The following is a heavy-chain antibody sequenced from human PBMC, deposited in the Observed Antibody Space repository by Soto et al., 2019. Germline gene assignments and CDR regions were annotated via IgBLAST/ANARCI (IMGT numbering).Heavy chain of an antibody. V-gene: IGHV3-53*04. Sequence: ESGGGLVQPGGFLRLSCAASGFSVSSNYMSWVRQAPGKGLECVSLIYSGGSTYYADSVKGRFTISRHNFNNTLYLQMNSLRSDDTAVYYCATRSVTAPRWGQGTLVTVSS. D-gene: IGHD4-17*01. CDR2: IYSGGST. CDR1: GFSVSSNY. J-gene: IGHJ4*02. CDR3: ATRSVTAPR.